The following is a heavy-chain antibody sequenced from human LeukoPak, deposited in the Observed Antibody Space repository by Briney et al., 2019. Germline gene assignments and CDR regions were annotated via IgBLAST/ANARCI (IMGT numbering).Heavy chain of an antibody. CDR1: GFTFSSYA. D-gene: IGHD6-6*01. V-gene: IGHV3-23*01. CDR2: IRGSGGST. Sequence: GGSLRLSCAASGFTFSSYAMSWVRQAPGKGLEWVSAIRGSGGSTYYADSVKGRFTISRDNSKNTLYLQMNSLRAEDTAVYYCAKGSGSSIAAPFDYWGQGTLVTVSS. J-gene: IGHJ4*02. CDR3: AKGSGSSIAAPFDY.